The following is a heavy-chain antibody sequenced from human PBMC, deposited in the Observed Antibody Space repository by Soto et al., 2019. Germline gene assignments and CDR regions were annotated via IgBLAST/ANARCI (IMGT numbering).Heavy chain of an antibody. CDR2: ISGSGGST. V-gene: IGHV3-23*01. CDR3: AKGRGYCTSTSCYVGSDY. CDR1: GFTFSSYA. D-gene: IGHD2-2*01. Sequence: PGGSLILSCAASGFTFSSYAMSWVRQAPGKGLEWVSAISGSGGSTYYADSVKGRFTISRDNSKNTLYLQMNSLRAEDTAVYYCAKGRGYCTSTSCYVGSDYWGQGTLVTVSS. J-gene: IGHJ4*02.